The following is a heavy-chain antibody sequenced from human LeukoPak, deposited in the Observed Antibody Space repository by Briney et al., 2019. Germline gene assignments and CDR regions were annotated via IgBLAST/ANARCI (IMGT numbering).Heavy chain of an antibody. CDR3: AKDRLVVAPAAMTSNFDF. CDR1: GFTFRSYG. D-gene: IGHD2-2*01. J-gene: IGHJ4*02. CDR2: ISYDGRNT. Sequence: PGGSLTLSCAASGFTFRSYGIHWVRQAPGKGLEWVAVISYDGRNTYYADSVKGRFTISRDNSKNTLYLQMNSLKTEDTAVYYCAKDRLVVAPAAMTSNFDFWGQGTLVTVSS. V-gene: IGHV3-30*18.